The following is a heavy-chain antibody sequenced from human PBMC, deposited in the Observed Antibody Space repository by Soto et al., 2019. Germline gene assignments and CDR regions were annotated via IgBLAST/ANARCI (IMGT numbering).Heavy chain of an antibody. CDR2: LTGSGVST. CDR1: GFTFNKYS. D-gene: IGHD6-6*01. J-gene: IGHJ4*02. Sequence: EAQLLEPGGGLVQPGGYLALSSTASGFTFNKYSMSWVRQAPGKALEWVSALTGSGVSTYYADSVKGRFTISRDNSKNSLYLQMNLMIAEDTAVRYCARVHDRGVLDHWGQGTLVTVSS. CDR3: ARVHDRGVLDH. V-gene: IGHV3-23*01.